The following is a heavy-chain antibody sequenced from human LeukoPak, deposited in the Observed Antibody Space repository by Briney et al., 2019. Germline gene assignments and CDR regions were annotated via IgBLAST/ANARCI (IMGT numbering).Heavy chain of an antibody. D-gene: IGHD1-1*01. CDR3: AKTTTPLHHYYYYLDV. CDR1: GFTFSSYG. CDR2: IRDDGSIK. J-gene: IGHJ6*03. V-gene: IGHV3-30*02. Sequence: GGSLRLSCAASGFTFSSYGMHWVRQAPGKGLEWVAFIRDDGSIKYYADSLKGQFTVSRDNSKNTLYLQMNSLRAEDTAVYYCAKTTTPLHHYYYYLDVWGKGTTVTVSS.